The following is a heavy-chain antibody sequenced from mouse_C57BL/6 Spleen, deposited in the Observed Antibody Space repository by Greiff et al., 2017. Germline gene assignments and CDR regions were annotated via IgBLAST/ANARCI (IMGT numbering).Heavy chain of an antibody. CDR2: ISDGGSYT. CDR3: ARDEGYSNYYFDY. Sequence: EVHLVESGGGLVKPGGSLKLSCAASGFTFSSYAMSWVRQTPEKRLEWVATISDGGSYTYYPDNVKGRFTISRDNAKNNLYLQMSHLKSEDTAMYYCARDEGYSNYYFDYWGQGTTLTVSS. D-gene: IGHD2-5*01. CDR1: GFTFSSYA. V-gene: IGHV5-4*01. J-gene: IGHJ2*01.